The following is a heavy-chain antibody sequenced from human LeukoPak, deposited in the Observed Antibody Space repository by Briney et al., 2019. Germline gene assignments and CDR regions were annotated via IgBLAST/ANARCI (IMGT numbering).Heavy chain of an antibody. V-gene: IGHV3-72*01. Sequence: GGSLRLSCAVSGFTFSDHYMDWVRQAAGKGLEWVGRSRNKDHRYSTEYATSVKGRFTISRDESTNSLFLQMNSLKIEDTALYYCATTARNSAWFKVIDYWGRGTLVTVSS. J-gene: IGHJ4*02. CDR1: GFTFSDHY. CDR2: SRNKDHRYST. CDR3: ATTARNSAWFKVIDY. D-gene: IGHD6-19*01.